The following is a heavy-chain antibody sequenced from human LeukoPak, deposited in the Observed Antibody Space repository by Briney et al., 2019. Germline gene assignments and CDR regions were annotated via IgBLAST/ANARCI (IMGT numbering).Heavy chain of an antibody. CDR3: AKVAEDIVLVPAAIPHFDC. CDR1: GFTFSSYA. V-gene: IGHV3-23*01. D-gene: IGHD2-2*02. CDR2: ISGSGGST. Sequence: PGGSLRLSCAASGFTFSSYAMSWVRQAPGKGLEWVSAISGSGGSTYYADSVKGRFTISRDNSKNTLYLQMNSLRDEDAAVYYCAKVAEDIVLVPAAIPHFDCWGQGTLVTVSS. J-gene: IGHJ4*02.